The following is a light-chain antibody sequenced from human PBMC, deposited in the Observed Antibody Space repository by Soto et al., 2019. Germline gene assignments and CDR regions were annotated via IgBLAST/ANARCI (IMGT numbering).Light chain of an antibody. V-gene: IGLV2-23*02. CDR3: CSYAGSSILYV. CDR2: EVS. J-gene: IGLJ1*01. Sequence: VLAQPASLSWSPGQSVTLSRPRKNKEFGSYNLVSWYQQHPGKAPKLMTYEVSKRPSGVSNRFSGSKSGNTASLTISGLQAEDEADYYCCSYAGSSILYVFGTGTKVTVL. CDR1: NKEFGSYNL.